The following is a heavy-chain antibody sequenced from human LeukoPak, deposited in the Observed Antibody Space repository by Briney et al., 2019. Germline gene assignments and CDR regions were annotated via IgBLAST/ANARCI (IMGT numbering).Heavy chain of an antibody. D-gene: IGHD5/OR15-5a*01. V-gene: IGHV5-51*01. CDR1: GYSFTSYW. CDR2: IWPGDSDA. Sequence: HGESLKISCKGSGYSFTSYWIGWVRQRPGGALEWMGIIWPGDSDARYNPSFQGQVTLSVDKSISTAYLQWSNLKASDTAKYYCATGLGNSVPSGMDVWAKGPRSSSP. J-gene: IGHJ6*02. CDR3: ATGLGNSVPSGMDV.